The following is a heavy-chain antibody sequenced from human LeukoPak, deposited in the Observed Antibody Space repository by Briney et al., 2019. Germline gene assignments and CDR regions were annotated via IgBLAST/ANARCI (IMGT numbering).Heavy chain of an antibody. CDR3: AKGLAARPALFDY. J-gene: IGHJ4*02. V-gene: IGHV3-23*01. CDR1: GFTFSSYA. D-gene: IGHD6-6*01. Sequence: GGSLRLSCAASGFTFSSYAMSWVRQAPGKGLEWVSAISGSGGSTYYADSVKGRLTISRDNSKNTLYLQMNSLRAEDTAVYYCAKGLAARPALFDYWGQGTLVTVSS. CDR2: ISGSGGST.